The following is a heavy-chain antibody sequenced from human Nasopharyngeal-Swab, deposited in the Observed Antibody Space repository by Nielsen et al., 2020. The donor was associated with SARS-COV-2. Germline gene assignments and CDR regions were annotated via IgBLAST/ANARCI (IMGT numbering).Heavy chain of an antibody. Sequence: SETLSLTCAVYGGSFSGYYWSWIRQPPGKGLEWIGEINHSGSTNYNPSLKSRVTISVDTSKNQSSLKLSSVTAADTAVYYCARGGLGVVTHDAFDIWGQGTMVTVSS. J-gene: IGHJ3*02. V-gene: IGHV4-34*01. D-gene: IGHD3-3*01. CDR1: GGSFSGYY. CDR2: INHSGST. CDR3: ARGGLGVVTHDAFDI.